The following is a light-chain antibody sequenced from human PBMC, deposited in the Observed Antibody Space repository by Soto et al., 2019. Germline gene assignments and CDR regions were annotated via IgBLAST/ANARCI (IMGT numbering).Light chain of an antibody. J-gene: IGKJ5*01. Sequence: DIQMTQSPSSLSASVGDRVTITCRASETIANYLNWYQQKPGRAPNLLIYAASTLQNEVPSRFAGSGSGSVFTLTISRLQPEDFATYYCQQSYSIPITFGQGTRLE. CDR2: AAS. CDR1: ETIANY. V-gene: IGKV1-39*01. CDR3: QQSYSIPIT.